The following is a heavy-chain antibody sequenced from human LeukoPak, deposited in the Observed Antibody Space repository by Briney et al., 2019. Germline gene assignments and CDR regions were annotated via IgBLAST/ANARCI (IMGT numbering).Heavy chain of an antibody. CDR2: ISSSGSTI. CDR3: ARDQESSSWPYYYYYGMDV. V-gene: IGHV3-48*04. D-gene: IGHD6-13*01. Sequence: PGGSLKLSCAASGFTFSSYAMHWIRQAPGKGLEWVSYISSSGSTIYYADSVKGRFTISRDNAKNSLYLQMNSLRAEDTAVYYCARDQESSSWPYYYYYGMDVWGQGTTVTVSS. CDR1: GFTFSSYA. J-gene: IGHJ6*02.